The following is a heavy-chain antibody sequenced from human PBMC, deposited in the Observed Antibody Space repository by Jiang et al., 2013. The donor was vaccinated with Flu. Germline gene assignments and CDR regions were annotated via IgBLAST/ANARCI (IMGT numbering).Heavy chain of an antibody. Sequence: GPGLVKPSETLSLTCTVSGGSISSYYWSWIRQPPGKGLEWIGYIYYSGSTNYNPSLKSRVTISVDTSKNQFSLKLSSVTAADTAVYYCARGEWRAMIVVVIPPLYFDYWGQGTLVTVSS. CDR3: ARGEWRAMIVVVIPPLYFDY. D-gene: IGHD3-22*01. CDR1: GGSISSYY. CDR2: IYYSGST. V-gene: IGHV4-59*01. J-gene: IGHJ4*02.